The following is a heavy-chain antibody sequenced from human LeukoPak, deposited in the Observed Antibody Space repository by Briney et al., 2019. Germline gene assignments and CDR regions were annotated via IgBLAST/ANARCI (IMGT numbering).Heavy chain of an antibody. CDR3: ARDGSFWRGYPYYFDY. D-gene: IGHD3-3*01. CDR2: IWYDGSNK. Sequence: GRSLRLSCAASGFTFSSYGMHRVRQAPGKGLEWVAIIWYDGSNKYYADSVKGRFTISRDNSKNTLYLQVNSLRAEDTAVYYCARDGSFWRGYPYYFDYWGQGTLVTVSS. V-gene: IGHV3-33*01. CDR1: GFTFSSYG. J-gene: IGHJ4*02.